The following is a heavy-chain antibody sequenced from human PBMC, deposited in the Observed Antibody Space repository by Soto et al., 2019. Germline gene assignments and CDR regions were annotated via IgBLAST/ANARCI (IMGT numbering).Heavy chain of an antibody. Sequence: EVQLVESGGGLVQPGGSLRLSCAASGFTVSSNYMSWVRQAPGKGLEWVSVLYSGGNTYYADSVKGRFTISRDSSENTPYLKMNSLRAEDTAVYYCARHQGSGWSPTLYYWGQGTLVTVSS. J-gene: IGHJ4*02. CDR3: ARHQGSGWSPTLYY. V-gene: IGHV3-66*04. D-gene: IGHD6-19*01. CDR2: LYSGGNT. CDR1: GFTVSSNY.